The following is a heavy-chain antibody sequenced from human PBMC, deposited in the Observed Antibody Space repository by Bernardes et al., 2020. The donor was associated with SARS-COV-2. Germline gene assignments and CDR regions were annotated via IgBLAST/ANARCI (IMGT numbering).Heavy chain of an antibody. J-gene: IGHJ6*02. D-gene: IGHD6-13*01. V-gene: IGHV4-39*02. CDR1: GGSISSSSYY. Sequence: ETLSLTCTVSGGSISSSSYYWGWIRQPPGKGLEWIGSIYYSGSTYYNPSLKSRVTISVDTSKNQFSLKLSSVTAADTAVYYCARDPIIAAAGSDYYYGMDVWGQGTTVTVSS. CDR3: ARDPIIAAAGSDYYYGMDV. CDR2: IYYSGST.